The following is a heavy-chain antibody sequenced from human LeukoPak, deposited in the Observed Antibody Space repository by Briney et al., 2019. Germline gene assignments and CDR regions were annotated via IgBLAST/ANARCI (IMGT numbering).Heavy chain of an antibody. CDR2: IYSGGST. J-gene: IGHJ4*02. CDR1: GFTVSSKY. D-gene: IGHD6-13*01. CDR3: ARGAAGTLLDY. Sequence: PGGSLRLSCAASGFTVSSKYMSWVRQAPGKGLEWVSVIYSGGSTYYADSVKGRFTISRDNSKNTLYLQMNSLRAEDTAVYYCARGAAGTLLDYWGQGTLVTVSS. V-gene: IGHV3-53*05.